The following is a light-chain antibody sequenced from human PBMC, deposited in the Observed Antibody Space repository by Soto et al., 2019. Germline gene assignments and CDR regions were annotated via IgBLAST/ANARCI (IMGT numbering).Light chain of an antibody. CDR3: QQSYSTPLT. CDR2: AAS. V-gene: IGKV1-39*01. Sequence: DIQMTQYPSSLSASVGDRVTITCRASQSISSYLNWYQQKPGKAPKLLIYAASSLQSGVPSRFSGSGSGTDFTLTISRLQPEDFATYYWQQSYSTPLTFGGGTKVEIK. J-gene: IGKJ4*01. CDR1: QSISSY.